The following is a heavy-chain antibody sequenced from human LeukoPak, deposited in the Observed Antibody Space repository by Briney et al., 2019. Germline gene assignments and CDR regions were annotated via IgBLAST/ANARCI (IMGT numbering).Heavy chain of an antibody. CDR2: INHSGST. CDR1: GGSFSGYY. J-gene: IGHJ5*02. D-gene: IGHD1-26*01. Sequence: SETLSLTCAVYGGSFSGYYWSWIRQPPGKGLEWIGEINHSGSTNYNPSLKSRVTISVDTSKNQFSLKLSSVTAADTAVYYCARGKRWELLSNWFDPWGQGTLVTVSS. CDR3: ARGKRWELLSNWFDP. V-gene: IGHV4-34*01.